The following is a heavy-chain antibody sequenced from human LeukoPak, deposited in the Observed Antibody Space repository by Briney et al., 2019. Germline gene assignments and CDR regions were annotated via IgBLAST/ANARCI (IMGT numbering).Heavy chain of an antibody. V-gene: IGHV3-48*04. D-gene: IGHD3-3*01. CDR1: GFTFSSYS. CDR3: ARPVRTIFGVAPDAFDI. Sequence: GGSLRLSCAASGFTFSSYSMNWVRQAPGKGLEWVSYISSSSSTIYYADSVKGRFTISRDNAKNSLYLQMNSLRAEDTAVYYCARPVRTIFGVAPDAFDIWGPGTMVIVSS. CDR2: ISSSSSTI. J-gene: IGHJ3*02.